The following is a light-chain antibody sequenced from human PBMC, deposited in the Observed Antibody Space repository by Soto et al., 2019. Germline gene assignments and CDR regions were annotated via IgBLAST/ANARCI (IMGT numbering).Light chain of an antibody. CDR2: GAS. J-gene: IGKJ3*01. CDR3: QQYNNWPPFT. CDR1: QTISSN. V-gene: IGKV3-15*01. Sequence: DIVMTQSPATLSVSPGERATLSCSASQTISSNLAWYQQKPGQTPRLLIYGASTRAAGIPARFSGRGSGTDFTLTITSLQSEDFAVYYCQQYNNWPPFTFGPGTKVDIK.